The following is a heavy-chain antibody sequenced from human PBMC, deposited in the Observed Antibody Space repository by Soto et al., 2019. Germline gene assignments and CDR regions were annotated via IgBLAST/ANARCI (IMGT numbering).Heavy chain of an antibody. Sequence: SETLSLTCTVSGGSISSGGYYWSWIRQHPGKGLEWIGYIYYSGSTYYNPSLKSRVTISVDTSKNQFSLKLSSVTAADTAVYYCARGTDDSSGYYYGYWGQRTLVTVSS. CDR2: IYYSGST. V-gene: IGHV4-31*03. D-gene: IGHD3-22*01. CDR3: ARGTDDSSGYYYGY. J-gene: IGHJ4*02. CDR1: GGSISSGGYY.